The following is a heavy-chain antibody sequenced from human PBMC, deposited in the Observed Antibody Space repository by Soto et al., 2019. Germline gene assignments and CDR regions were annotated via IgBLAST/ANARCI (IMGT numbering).Heavy chain of an antibody. CDR1: GFTFSSYA. CDR2: ISGSGGST. V-gene: IGHV3-23*01. CDR3: AKHYYDSSGYYDHYYYYYYGMDV. Sequence: PGGSLRLSCAASGFTFSSYAMSWVRQAPGKGLEWVSAISGSGGSTYYADSVKGRFTTSRDNSKNTLYLQMNSLRAEDTAVYYCAKHYYDSSGYYDHYYYYYYGMDVWGQGTTVTVSS. J-gene: IGHJ6*02. D-gene: IGHD3-22*01.